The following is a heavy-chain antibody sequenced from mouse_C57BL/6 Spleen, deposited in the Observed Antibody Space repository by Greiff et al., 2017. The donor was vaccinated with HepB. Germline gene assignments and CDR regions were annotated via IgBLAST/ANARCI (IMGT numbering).Heavy chain of an antibody. D-gene: IGHD1-1*01. V-gene: IGHV5-6*01. Sequence: EVQGVESGGDLVKPGGSLKLSCAASGFTFSSYGMSWVRQTPDKRLEWVATISSGGSYTYYPDSVKGRFTLSRDNAKNTLYLQMSSLKSEDTAMYYCASRVTNYYGSSYWYFDVWGTGTTVTVSS. CDR3: ASRVTNYYGSSYWYFDV. CDR2: ISSGGSYT. J-gene: IGHJ1*03. CDR1: GFTFSSYG.